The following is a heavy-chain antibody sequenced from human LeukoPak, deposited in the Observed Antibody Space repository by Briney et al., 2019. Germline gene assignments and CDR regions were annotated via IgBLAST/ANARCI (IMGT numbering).Heavy chain of an antibody. CDR3: AKDIVVVPAAGDCFDP. Sequence: GGSLRLSCVASGFTFSSYAMSWVRQAPGKGLEWVSSISANGGTTHYADSVRGRFSISRDNSKNTLYLQVNSLRAEDTAVYYCAKDIVVVPAAGDCFDPWGQGTLVTVSS. CDR2: ISANGGTT. CDR1: GFTFSSYA. J-gene: IGHJ5*02. D-gene: IGHD2-2*01. V-gene: IGHV3-23*01.